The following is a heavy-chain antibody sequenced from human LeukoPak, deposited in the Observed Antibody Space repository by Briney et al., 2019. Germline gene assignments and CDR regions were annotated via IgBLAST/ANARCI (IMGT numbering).Heavy chain of an antibody. J-gene: IGHJ4*02. Sequence: PSETLSLTCTVSGGSISSGGYYWSWIRQHPGKGLEWIGYIYYSGSTYYNPSLKSRVTISVDTPKNQFSLKLSSVTAADTAVYYCARLWRYYYGSGSYYKAPYFDCWGQGTLVTVSS. CDR1: GGSISSGGYY. V-gene: IGHV4-31*03. CDR3: ARLWRYYYGSGSYYKAPYFDC. CDR2: IYYSGST. D-gene: IGHD3-10*01.